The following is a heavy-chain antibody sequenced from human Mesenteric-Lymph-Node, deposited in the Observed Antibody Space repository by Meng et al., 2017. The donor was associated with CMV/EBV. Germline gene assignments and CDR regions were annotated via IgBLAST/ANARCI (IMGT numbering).Heavy chain of an antibody. Sequence: ASVKVSCKASGYTFTSYGISWVRQAPGQGLEWMGWISAYNGNTNYAQKLQGRVTMTTDTSTSTAYMELRSLRSDDTAVYYCARIVVVPAQTLYYYDGMDVWGQGTTVTVSS. V-gene: IGHV1-18*01. D-gene: IGHD2-2*01. CDR1: GYTFTSYG. J-gene: IGHJ6*02. CDR3: ARIVVVPAQTLYYYDGMDV. CDR2: ISAYNGNT.